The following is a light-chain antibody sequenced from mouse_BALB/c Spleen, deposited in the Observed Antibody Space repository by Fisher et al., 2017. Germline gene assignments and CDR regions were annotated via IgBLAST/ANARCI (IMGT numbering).Light chain of an antibody. V-gene: IGKV4-74*01. CDR3: QQFTSSPFT. CDR1: SSVSSSY. CDR2: STS. Sequence: IVLTQTPAIMSASLGERVTMTCTASSSVSSSYLHWYQQKPGSSPKLWIYSTSNLASGVPARFSGSGSGNSYSLTISSMEGEDAATYYCQQFTSSPFTFGSGTKLEI. J-gene: IGKJ4*01.